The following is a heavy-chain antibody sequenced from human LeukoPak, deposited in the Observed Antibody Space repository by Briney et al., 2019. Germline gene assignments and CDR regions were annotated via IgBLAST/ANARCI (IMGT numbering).Heavy chain of an antibody. V-gene: IGHV3-23*01. D-gene: IGHD3-10*01. Sequence: GGSLRLSCAASGFTFSSYAMSWVRQAPGKGLEWVSAISGSGGSTYYADSVKGRFTISRDNSKNTLYLQTNSLRAEDTAVYYCAKGGVRGVIYNWFDPWGQGTLVTVSS. CDR3: AKGGVRGVIYNWFDP. CDR1: GFTFSSYA. J-gene: IGHJ5*02. CDR2: ISGSGGST.